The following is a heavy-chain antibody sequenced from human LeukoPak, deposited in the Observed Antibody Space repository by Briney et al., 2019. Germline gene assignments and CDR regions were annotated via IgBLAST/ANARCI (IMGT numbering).Heavy chain of an antibody. CDR2: IIPIFGTA. CDR3: ARAAAAAGKAFDY. V-gene: IGHV1-69*13. CDR1: GGTFSSYA. Sequence: SVKVSCKASGGTFSSYAISWVRQAPGQGLEWMGGIIPIFGTANYAQKFQGRVTITADESTSTAYMELSSLRSEDTAVYYCARAAAAAGKAFDYWGQGTLVTVSS. J-gene: IGHJ4*02. D-gene: IGHD6-13*01.